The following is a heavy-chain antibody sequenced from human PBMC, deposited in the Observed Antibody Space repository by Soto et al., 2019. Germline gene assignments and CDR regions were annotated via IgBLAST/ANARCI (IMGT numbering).Heavy chain of an antibody. V-gene: IGHV5-10-1*01. D-gene: IGHD3-22*01. J-gene: IGHJ4*02. CDR3: ARKIYDSDTGPNFEYYFDS. Sequence: PGESLQISCKGSGYSFAGYWITWVRQKPGKGLEWMGRIDPSDSQTYYSPSFRGHVTISATKSITTVFLQWSSLRASDTAMYYCARKIYDSDTGPNFEYYFDSWGTGTPVNVSS. CDR2: IDPSDSQT. CDR1: GYSFAGYW.